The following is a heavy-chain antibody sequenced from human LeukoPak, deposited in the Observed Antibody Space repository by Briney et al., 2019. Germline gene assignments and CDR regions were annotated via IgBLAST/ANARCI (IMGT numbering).Heavy chain of an antibody. CDR3: ARWIMITFGGVHNWFDP. CDR1: GGSFSGYY. D-gene: IGHD3-16*01. J-gene: IGHJ5*02. V-gene: IGHV4-34*01. CDR2: INHSGST. Sequence: SETLSLTCAVYGGSFSGYYWSWIRQPPGKGLEGIGEINHSGSTNYNPSLKSRVTISVDKSKNQFSLKLSSVTAADTAVSYCARWIMITFGGVHNWFDPWGQGTLVTVSS.